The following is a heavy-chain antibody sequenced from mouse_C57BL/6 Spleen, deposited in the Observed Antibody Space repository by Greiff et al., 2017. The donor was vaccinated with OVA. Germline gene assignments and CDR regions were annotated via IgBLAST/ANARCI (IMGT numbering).Heavy chain of an antibody. J-gene: IGHJ2*01. CDR2: IYPGDGDT. CDR3: ASYYSNSYYVDY. D-gene: IGHD2-5*01. V-gene: IGHV1-80*01. CDR1: GYAFSSYW. Sequence: QVQLQQSGAELVKPGASVKISCKASGYAFSSYWMNWVKQRPGKGLEWIGQIYPGDGDTNYNGKFKGKATLTADKSSSTAYMQLSSLTSEDSAVYCCASYYSNSYYVDYWGQGTTLTVSS.